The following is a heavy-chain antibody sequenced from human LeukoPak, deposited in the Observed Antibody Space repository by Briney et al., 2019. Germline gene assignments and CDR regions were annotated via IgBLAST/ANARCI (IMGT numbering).Heavy chain of an antibody. V-gene: IGHV4-59*01. J-gene: IGHJ4*02. CDR1: GGSISSYY. CDR2: IYYSGST. D-gene: IGHD5-18*01. Sequence: SETLSLTCTVSGGSISSYYWSWIRQPPGKGLEWIGYIYYSGSTNYNPSLKSRVTISVDTSKNQFSLKLSSVTAADTAVYYCARGVTAMVTNYFDYWGQGPWSPSPQ. CDR3: ARGVTAMVTNYFDY.